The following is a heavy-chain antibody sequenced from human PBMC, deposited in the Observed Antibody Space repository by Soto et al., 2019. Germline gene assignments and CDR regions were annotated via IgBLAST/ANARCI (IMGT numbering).Heavy chain of an antibody. V-gene: IGHV5-10-1*01. Sequence: GESLKISCKGSGYSFTSYWISWVRQMPGKGLEWMGRIDPSDSYTNYSPSFQGHVTISADKSISTAYLQWSSLKASDTAMYYCARWALGYCSSTSCYWEDYYYYGMDVWGQGTTVTVYS. CDR2: IDPSDSYT. J-gene: IGHJ6*02. CDR3: ARWALGYCSSTSCYWEDYYYYGMDV. D-gene: IGHD2-2*01. CDR1: GYSFTSYW.